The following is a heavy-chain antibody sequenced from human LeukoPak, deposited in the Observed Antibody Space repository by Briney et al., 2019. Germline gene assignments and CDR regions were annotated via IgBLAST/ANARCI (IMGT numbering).Heavy chain of an antibody. J-gene: IGHJ3*02. CDR2: IYYSGST. Sequence: SETLSLTCTVSGGSISSYYWSWIRQPPGKGLEWIGSIYYSGSTYYNPSLKSRVTISVDTSKNQFSLKLRSVTAADTAVYYCARDSRRELLHAFDIWGQGTMVTVSS. V-gene: IGHV4-39*07. D-gene: IGHD1-26*01. CDR1: GGSISSYY. CDR3: ARDSRRELLHAFDI.